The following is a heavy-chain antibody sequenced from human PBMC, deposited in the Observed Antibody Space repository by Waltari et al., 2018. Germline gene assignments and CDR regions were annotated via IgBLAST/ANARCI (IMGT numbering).Heavy chain of an antibody. CDR2: IYYSGST. J-gene: IGHJ4*02. D-gene: IGHD1-1*01. CDR3: AREPLLTGTLDY. CDR1: GGSISSHY. Sequence: QVQLQESGPGLVKPSETLSLTCTVSGGSISSHYWSWIRQPPGKGLEWIGYIYYSGSTNDNPYLKSRVTISVDTSKNQFSLKLSSVTAADTAVYYCAREPLLTGTLDYWGQGTLVTVSS. V-gene: IGHV4-59*11.